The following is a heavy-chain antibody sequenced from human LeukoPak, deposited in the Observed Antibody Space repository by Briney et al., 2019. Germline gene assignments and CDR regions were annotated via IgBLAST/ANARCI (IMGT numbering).Heavy chain of an antibody. V-gene: IGHV3-7*01. Sequence: GGSLRLSSEASGFTFSTHWMSGVRQAPGKGLEWVASINPDGSDKYYLDSVKGRFSISRDSTKNSLDLQMYSLGAEDTAVYYCARLLGSVTTYDYWGRGTLVTVSS. J-gene: IGHJ4*02. CDR2: INPDGSDK. CDR3: ARLLGSVTTYDY. CDR1: GFTFSTHW. D-gene: IGHD1-1*01.